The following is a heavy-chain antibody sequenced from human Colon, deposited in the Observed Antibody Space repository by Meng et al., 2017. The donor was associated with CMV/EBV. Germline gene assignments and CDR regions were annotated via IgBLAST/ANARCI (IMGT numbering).Heavy chain of an antibody. CDR2: IIPILGIA. J-gene: IGHJ4*02. CDR1: RCTFLLYA. CDR3: ARERYGPQDY. Sequence: SCQASRCTFLLYAFSWVRQAPGQGLEWMGRIIPILGIANYAQKFQGRVTITADKSTSTAYMELSSLRSEDTAVYYCARERYGPQDYWGQGTLVTVSS. V-gene: IGHV1-69*04. D-gene: IGHD1-14*01.